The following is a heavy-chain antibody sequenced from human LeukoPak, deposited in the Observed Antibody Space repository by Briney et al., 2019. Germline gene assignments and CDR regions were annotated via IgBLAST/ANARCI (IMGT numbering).Heavy chain of an antibody. CDR2: ISANNGNT. J-gene: IGHJ4*02. CDR3: ARGSVVIAAAIDY. V-gene: IGHV1-18*01. D-gene: IGHD6-13*01. CDR1: GYTLTSYG. Sequence: GASVKVSCKASGYTLTSYGISWARQAPGQGLEWMGWISANNGNTNHAQKFQGRVTMTTDTSTSTAYMELRSLRSDDTAVYYCARGSVVIAAAIDYWGQGTLVTVSS.